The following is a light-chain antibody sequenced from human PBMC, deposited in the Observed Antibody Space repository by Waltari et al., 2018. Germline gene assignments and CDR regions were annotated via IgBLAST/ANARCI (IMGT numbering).Light chain of an antibody. CDR3: QQYNSDSLLT. Sequence: DIQMTQSPSTLSASVGDRVTITCRASQRISNWLAWYQQKPGKAPTLLIYKASTLESGVQSRFSGSGSGTEFTLTISSLQPDDFATYYCQQYNSDSLLTFGGGTKVEIK. CDR2: KAS. J-gene: IGKJ4*01. V-gene: IGKV1-5*03. CDR1: QRISNW.